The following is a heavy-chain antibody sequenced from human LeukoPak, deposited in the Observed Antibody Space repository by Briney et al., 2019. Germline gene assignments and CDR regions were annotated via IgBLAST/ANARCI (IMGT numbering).Heavy chain of an antibody. Sequence: PSETLSLTCAVYGGSFSGYYWSWIRQPPGKGLEWIGEINHSGSTNYNPSLKSRVTISVDRSKNQFSLKLSSVTAADTAVYYCASTYYYDSSGYYNSPAEYFQHWGQGTLVTVSS. CDR2: INHSGST. CDR3: ASTYYYDSSGYYNSPAEYFQH. D-gene: IGHD3-22*01. CDR1: GGSFSGYY. V-gene: IGHV4-34*01. J-gene: IGHJ1*01.